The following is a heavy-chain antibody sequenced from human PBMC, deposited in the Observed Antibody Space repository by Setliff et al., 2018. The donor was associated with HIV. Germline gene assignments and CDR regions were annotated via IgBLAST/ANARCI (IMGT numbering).Heavy chain of an antibody. V-gene: IGHV4-59*08. D-gene: IGHD6-19*01. J-gene: IGHJ4*02. CDR3: ARHAPGIAVAGTIDY. Sequence: PSETLSLTCTVPGGSISSYYWSWIRQPPGKGLEWIGYVFYSGSTNYNPSLKSRVTISVDTSKNQFSLKLNSVTAADTAVYYCARHAPGIAVAGTIDYWGQGTLVTVSS. CDR1: GGSISSYY. CDR2: VFYSGST.